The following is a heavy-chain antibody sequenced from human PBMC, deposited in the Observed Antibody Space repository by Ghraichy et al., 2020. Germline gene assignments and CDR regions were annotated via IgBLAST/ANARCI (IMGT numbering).Heavy chain of an antibody. CDR1: GGSIGSYY. D-gene: IGHD2-2*01. CDR2: IYYSGST. Sequence: SETLSLTCTVSGGSIGSYYWSWIRQPPGKGLEWIGYIYYSGSTNYNPSLKSRVTISVDTSKNQFSLKLSSVTAADTAVYYCARVQTVVPAAWAAFDNWFDPWGQGTLVTVSS. CDR3: ARVQTVVPAAWAAFDNWFDP. J-gene: IGHJ5*02. V-gene: IGHV4-59*01.